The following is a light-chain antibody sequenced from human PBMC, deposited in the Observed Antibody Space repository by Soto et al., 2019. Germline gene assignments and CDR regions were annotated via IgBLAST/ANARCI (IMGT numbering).Light chain of an antibody. Sequence: QSALTQPRSVSGSPGQSVTISCTGTSSDVGGYNYVSWYQQHPGKAPKLMIYDVSKRPSGVPDRFSGSKSGNTASLTISGLQAEYADDYYCCSYAGSYTLYVFGTGTQLTVL. J-gene: IGLJ1*01. CDR2: DVS. V-gene: IGLV2-11*01. CDR3: CSYAGSYTLYV. CDR1: SSDVGGYNY.